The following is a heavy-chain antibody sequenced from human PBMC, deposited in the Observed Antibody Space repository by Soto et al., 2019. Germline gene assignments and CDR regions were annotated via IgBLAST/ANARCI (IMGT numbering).Heavy chain of an antibody. D-gene: IGHD6-13*01. J-gene: IGHJ4*02. V-gene: IGHV4-34*01. CDR2: IKHRGST. CDR3: ARLYGSRGPFDY. Sequence: QVQLQQWGAGLLKPSETLSLTCAVYGGSFSGYYWSWIRQPPGKGLEWIGEIKHRGSTNYNPSLKSRVPISVDPSKKQFSLKLSSVTAADTAVYYCARLYGSRGPFDYWGQGTLVTVSS. CDR1: GGSFSGYY.